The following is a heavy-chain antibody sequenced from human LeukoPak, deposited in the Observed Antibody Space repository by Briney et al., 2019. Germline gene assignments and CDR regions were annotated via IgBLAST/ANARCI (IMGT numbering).Heavy chain of an antibody. V-gene: IGHV4-59*01. CDR1: GGSISSYY. CDR2: IYYSENT. CDR3: ARSRGYSYGPDY. D-gene: IGHD5-18*01. Sequence: SETLSLTCTVSGGSISSYYWSWIRQPPGKGLEWIGYIYYSENTNYNPSLKSRVTISVDTSKDQFSLKLSSVTAADTAVYYCARSRGYSYGPDYWGQGTLVTVSS. J-gene: IGHJ4*02.